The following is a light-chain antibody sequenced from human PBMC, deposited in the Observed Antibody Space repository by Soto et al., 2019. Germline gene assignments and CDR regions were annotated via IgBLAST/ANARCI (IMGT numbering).Light chain of an antibody. CDR1: QRVSSY. CDR2: DAS. J-gene: IGKJ4*01. V-gene: IGKV3-11*01. CDR3: QQRSTSLT. Sequence: EIVLTQSPATLSLSPEERATLSFWARQRVSSYLAWYQQKPGQAPRLLIYDASNRAPGIPARFSGSGSGTDFTLTFSSLEPEDFAVYYCQQRSTSLTFGGGTKVDIK.